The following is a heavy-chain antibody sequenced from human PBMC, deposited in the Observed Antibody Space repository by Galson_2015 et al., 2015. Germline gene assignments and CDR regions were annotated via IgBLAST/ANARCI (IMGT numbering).Heavy chain of an antibody. V-gene: IGHV4-59*01. CDR2: IYYSGST. CDR1: GGSISSYY. Sequence: TLSLTCTVSGGSISSYYWSWIRQPPGKGLEWIGYIYYSGSTNYNPSLKSRVTISVDTSKDQFSLKLSSVTAADTAVYYCARSGPIGAPGAFDIWGQGTVVTVSS. J-gene: IGHJ3*02. CDR3: ARSGPIGAPGAFDI. D-gene: IGHD3-10*01.